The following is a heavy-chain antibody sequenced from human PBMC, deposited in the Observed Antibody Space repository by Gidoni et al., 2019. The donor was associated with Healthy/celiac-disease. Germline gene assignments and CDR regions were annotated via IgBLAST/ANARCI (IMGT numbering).Heavy chain of an antibody. CDR2: IYYSGST. V-gene: IGHV4-39*01. Sequence: QLQLQASGPGLVKPSATLSLTCTVSGGSISSSSYYWGWIRQPPGKGLEWIGGIYYSGSTYYNPSLKSRVTISVDTSKNQFSLKLSSVTAADTAVYYCARHFRAQRWGYGYWGQGTLVTVSS. CDR1: GGSISSSSYY. D-gene: IGHD3-16*01. CDR3: ARHFRAQRWGYGY. J-gene: IGHJ4*02.